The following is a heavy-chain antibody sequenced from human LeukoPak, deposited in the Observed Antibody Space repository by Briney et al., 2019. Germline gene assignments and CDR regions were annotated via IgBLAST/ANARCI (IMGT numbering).Heavy chain of an antibody. CDR3: ARLWAYYDFWSGSYYFDY. CDR2: VYYSGST. D-gene: IGHD3-3*01. CDR1: GGSISSSSYY. V-gene: IGHV4-39*01. Sequence: PSETLSLTCTVSGGSISSSSYYWGWIRQPPGKGLEWIGSVYYSGSTYYNPSLKSRVTISVDTSKNQFSLKLSSVTAADTAVYYCARLWAYYDFWSGSYYFDYWGQGTLVTVSS. J-gene: IGHJ4*02.